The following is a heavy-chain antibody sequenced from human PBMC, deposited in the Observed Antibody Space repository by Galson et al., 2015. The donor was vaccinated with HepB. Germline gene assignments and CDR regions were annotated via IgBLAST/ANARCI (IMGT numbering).Heavy chain of an antibody. CDR2: IDPSDSYT. CDR1: GYSFTSYW. J-gene: IGHJ6*02. D-gene: IGHD6-13*01. CDR3: AGPTQIAAPYYYGMDV. Sequence: QSGAEVKKPGESLRISCKGSGYSFTSYWISWVRQMPGKGLEWMGRIDPSDSYTNYSPSFQGHVTISADKSISTAYLQWSSLKASDTAMYCCAGPTQIAAPYYYGMDVWGQGTTVTVSS. V-gene: IGHV5-10-1*01.